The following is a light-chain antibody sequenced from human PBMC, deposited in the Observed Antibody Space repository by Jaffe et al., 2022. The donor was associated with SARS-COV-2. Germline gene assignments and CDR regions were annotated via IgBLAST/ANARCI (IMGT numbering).Light chain of an antibody. CDR1: QSVSSSY. J-gene: IGKJ5*01. CDR2: GAS. V-gene: IGKV3-20*01. Sequence: EIVLTQSPGTLSLSPGERATLSCRASQSVSSSYLAWYQQKPGQAPRLLIYGASIRATDIPDRFSGSGSGTDFTLTISRLEPEDFAVYYCQQYGNSPVTFGQGTRLEIK. CDR3: QQYGNSPVT.